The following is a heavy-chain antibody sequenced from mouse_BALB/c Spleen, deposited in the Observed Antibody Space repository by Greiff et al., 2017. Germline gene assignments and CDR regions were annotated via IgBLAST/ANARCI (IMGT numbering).Heavy chain of an antibody. J-gene: IGHJ4*01. CDR1: GFNIKDYY. Sequence: EVKLQESGAELVRPGALVKLSCKASGFNIKDYYMHWVKQRPEQGLEWIGWIDPENGNTIYDPKFQGKASITADTSSNTAYLQLSSLTSEDTAVYYCASLYYYGSSFAMDYWGQGTSVTVSS. CDR2: IDPENGNT. CDR3: ASLYYYGSSFAMDY. V-gene: IGHV14-1*02. D-gene: IGHD1-1*01.